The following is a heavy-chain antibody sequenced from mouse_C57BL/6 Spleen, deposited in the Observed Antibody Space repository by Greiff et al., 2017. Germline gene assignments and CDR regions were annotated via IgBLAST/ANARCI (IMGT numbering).Heavy chain of an antibody. J-gene: IGHJ1*03. CDR1: GYSITSDY. Sequence: EVQLVESGPGLAKPSQTLSLTCSVTGYSITSDYWNWIRKFPGNKLEYMGYISYSGSTYYNPSLKSRISITRDTSKNQYYLQLNSVTTEDTATYYCARRVYYYGSSYDWYFDVWGTGTTVTVSS. V-gene: IGHV3-8*01. CDR2: ISYSGST. CDR3: ARRVYYYGSSYDWYFDV. D-gene: IGHD1-1*01.